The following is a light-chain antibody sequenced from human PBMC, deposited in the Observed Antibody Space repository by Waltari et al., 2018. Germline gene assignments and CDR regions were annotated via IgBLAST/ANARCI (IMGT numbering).Light chain of an antibody. Sequence: DIQMTQSPSSLSASVGDRVTITCRASQSISSSVNWYQQKPGKAPKLLIYAASSLQSGVPSRFSGSGSGTYFTLTISRLQPEDFATYYCQQSYSTPRTFGQGTKVEIK. CDR2: AAS. CDR1: QSISSS. V-gene: IGKV1-39*01. J-gene: IGKJ1*01. CDR3: QQSYSTPRT.